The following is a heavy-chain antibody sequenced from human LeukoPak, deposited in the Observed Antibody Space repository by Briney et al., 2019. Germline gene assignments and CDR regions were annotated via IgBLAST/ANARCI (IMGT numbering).Heavy chain of an antibody. CDR2: ISGSGGST. J-gene: IGHJ4*02. D-gene: IGHD3-22*01. V-gene: IGHV3-23*01. Sequence: GGSLRLSCAASGFTFSSYGMSWVRQAPGKGLEWVSAISGSGGSTYYADSVKGRFTISRDNSKNTLYLQMNSLRAEDTAVYYCAKLGQFFSSGYGYWGQGTLVTVSS. CDR1: GFTFSSYG. CDR3: AKLGQFFSSGYGY.